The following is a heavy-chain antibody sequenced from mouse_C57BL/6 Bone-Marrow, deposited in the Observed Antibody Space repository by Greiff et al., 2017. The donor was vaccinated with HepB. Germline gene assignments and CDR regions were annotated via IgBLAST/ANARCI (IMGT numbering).Heavy chain of an antibody. D-gene: IGHD1-1*01. Sequence: VQLQQSGAELVRPGASVKLSCTASGFNIKDDYMHWVKQRPEQGLEWIGWIDPENGDTEYASKFQGKATITADTSSNTAYLQLSSLTSEDTAVYYCTTRLYYYGSSYWYFDVWGTGTTVTVSS. CDR3: TTRLYYYGSSYWYFDV. V-gene: IGHV14-4*01. CDR1: GFNIKDDY. J-gene: IGHJ1*03. CDR2: IDPENGDT.